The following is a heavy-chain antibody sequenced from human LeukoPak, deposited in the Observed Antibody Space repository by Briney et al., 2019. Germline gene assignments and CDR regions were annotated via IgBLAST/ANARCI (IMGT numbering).Heavy chain of an antibody. J-gene: IGHJ6*04. CDR1: GYTFTSYG. CDR3: ARVDCSGGSCYPTGYWYYGMDV. V-gene: IGHV1-18*04. CDR2: ISAYNGNT. D-gene: IGHD2-15*01. Sequence: GASVKVSCKASGYTFTSYGISWVRQAPGQGLEWMGWISAYNGNTNYAQKLQGRVTMTTDTSTSTAYMELRSLRSDDTAVYYCARVDCSGGSCYPTGYWYYGMDVWGEGTTVTVSS.